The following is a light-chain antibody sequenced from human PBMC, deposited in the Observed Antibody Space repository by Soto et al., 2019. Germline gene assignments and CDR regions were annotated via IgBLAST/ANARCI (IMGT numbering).Light chain of an antibody. CDR2: GAS. V-gene: IGKV3-20*01. Sequence: EIVLTQSPGTLSLSPGEGATLSCRASQSVSSSYLAWYQQKPGQAPRLLIYGASSRATGIPDRFSASGSGTDFTLTISRLEPEDFAVYHCQQYGSIPPTFGQGTKVEIK. CDR3: QQYGSIPPT. CDR1: QSVSSSY. J-gene: IGKJ1*01.